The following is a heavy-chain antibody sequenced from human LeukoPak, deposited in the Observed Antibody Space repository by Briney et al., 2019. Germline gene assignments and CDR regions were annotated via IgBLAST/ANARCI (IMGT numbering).Heavy chain of an antibody. Sequence: ASVKVSCKASGYTFTGYYMHWVRQAPGQGLEWMGWINPNSGGTNYAQKFQGRVTMTRDTSISTAYMELSRLRSDDTAVYYCARAGARGYSYGDYCYYYMDVWGKGTTVTVSS. CDR2: INPNSGGT. D-gene: IGHD5-18*01. CDR1: GYTFTGYY. CDR3: ARAGARGYSYGDYCYYYMDV. V-gene: IGHV1-2*02. J-gene: IGHJ6*03.